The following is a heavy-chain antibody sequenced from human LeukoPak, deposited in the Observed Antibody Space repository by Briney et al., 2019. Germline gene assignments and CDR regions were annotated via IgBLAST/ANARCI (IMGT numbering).Heavy chain of an antibody. Sequence: SETLSLTCTVSGGSISSYYWSWIRQPAGKGLEWIGRIYTSGSTNYNPSLKSRVTMSVDTSKNQFSLKLSSVTAADTALYYCAREIAASGTNWFDPWGQGTLVTVSS. V-gene: IGHV4-4*07. CDR1: GGSISSYY. CDR2: IYTSGST. J-gene: IGHJ5*02. D-gene: IGHD6-13*01. CDR3: AREIAASGTNWFDP.